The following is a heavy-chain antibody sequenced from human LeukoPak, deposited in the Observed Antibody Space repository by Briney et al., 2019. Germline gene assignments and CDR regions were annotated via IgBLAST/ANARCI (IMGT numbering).Heavy chain of an antibody. CDR2: MYSSGST. D-gene: IGHD3-22*01. V-gene: IGHV4-30-4*01. CDR1: GVSISSGDYY. CDR3: ARPYYYYSRIDL. Sequence: SETLSLTCTVSGVSISSGDYYWSWIRQPPGKGLEWIGYMYSSGSTYYNPSLKSRATISVNTSKNQFSLKLSSVTAADTAVYYWARPYYYYSRIDLWGQGTLVTVSS. J-gene: IGHJ5*02.